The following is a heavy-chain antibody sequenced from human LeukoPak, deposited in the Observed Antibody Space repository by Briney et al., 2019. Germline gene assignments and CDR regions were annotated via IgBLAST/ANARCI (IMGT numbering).Heavy chain of an antibody. CDR3: ATYSAAAGKTPDY. CDR2: ISGSGGST. Sequence: GGSLRLSCAASGFTFSSYAMSWVRQAPGKGLEWVSAISGSGGSTYYADSVKGRFTISRDNSKNTLYLQMNSLRAEDTAVYYCATYSAAAGKTPDYWGQGTLVTVSS. J-gene: IGHJ4*02. D-gene: IGHD6-13*01. V-gene: IGHV3-23*01. CDR1: GFTFSSYA.